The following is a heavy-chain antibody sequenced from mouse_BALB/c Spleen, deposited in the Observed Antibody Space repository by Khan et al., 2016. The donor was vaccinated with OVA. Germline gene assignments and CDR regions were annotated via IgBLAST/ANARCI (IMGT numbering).Heavy chain of an antibody. Sequence: EVELVESGGDLVKPGGSLKLSCAASGFTFSTYGMSWVSQSPDKRLEWVATISTGGSYTYYQDNVKGRFTISRDNATNTLYLQMRSRKSEDTAMYYCARLAYYYTSEGFAYWGQGTLVTVSA. D-gene: IGHD1-1*02. J-gene: IGHJ3*01. CDR2: ISTGGSYT. CDR1: GFTFSTYG. V-gene: IGHV5-6*01. CDR3: ARLAYYYTSEGFAY.